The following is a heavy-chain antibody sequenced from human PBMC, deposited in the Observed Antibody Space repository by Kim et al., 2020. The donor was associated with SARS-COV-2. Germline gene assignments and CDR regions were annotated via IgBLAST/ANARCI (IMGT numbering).Heavy chain of an antibody. Sequence: GGSLRLSCAASGFTFSSDWMSWVRQAPGKGLEWVANIKQDGSEKYYVDSVKGRFTISRDNAKNSLYLQMNSLRAEDTAVYYFARVATTEDYFDYWGQGTL. CDR1: GFTFSSDW. CDR2: IKQDGSEK. CDR3: ARVATTEDYFDY. V-gene: IGHV3-7*01. J-gene: IGHJ4*02. D-gene: IGHD1-26*01.